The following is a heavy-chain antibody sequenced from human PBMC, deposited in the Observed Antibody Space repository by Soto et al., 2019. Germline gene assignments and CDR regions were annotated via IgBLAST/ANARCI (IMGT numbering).Heavy chain of an antibody. CDR3: ARGPSGLLWFGE. Sequence: EVQLVESGGGLVQPGGSLRLSCAASGFTFSSYWMHWVRQAPGQGLVWVSRINSDGSSTNYADSVKGRFTISRDNAKNTLYLQMNSLRAEETAVYYCARGPSGLLWFGEGGQGTLVTVSS. CDR1: GFTFSSYW. D-gene: IGHD3-10*01. CDR2: INSDGSST. J-gene: IGHJ4*02. V-gene: IGHV3-74*01.